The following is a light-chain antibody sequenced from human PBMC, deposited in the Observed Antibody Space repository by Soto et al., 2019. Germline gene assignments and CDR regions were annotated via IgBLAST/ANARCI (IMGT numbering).Light chain of an antibody. CDR2: EVS. CDR3: GSYTNRSTVV. CDR1: SSDVGGYNY. V-gene: IGLV2-14*01. Sequence: QSALTQPASVSGSPGQSITISCTGTSSDVGGYNYVSWYQQHPGKAPKLMIYEVSNRPPGVSNRFSGSKSGNTASLTISGLQAEDEADYYCGSYTNRSTVVFAGGTKPTVL. J-gene: IGLJ2*01.